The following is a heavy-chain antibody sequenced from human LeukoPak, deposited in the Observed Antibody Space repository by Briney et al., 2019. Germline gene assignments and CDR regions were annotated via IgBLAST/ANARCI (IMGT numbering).Heavy chain of an antibody. J-gene: IGHJ4*02. Sequence: GGSLRLSCAASGFTFSSYAMSWVRHAPGKGLVCVSRINSDGSSTSSADSVKGRFTISRDYAKNTLYLQMNSLRAEDTAVYYCARGGGYSYGPFDYWGQGTLVTVSS. CDR1: GFTFSSYA. CDR2: INSDGSST. V-gene: IGHV3-74*01. CDR3: ARGGGYSYGPFDY. D-gene: IGHD5-18*01.